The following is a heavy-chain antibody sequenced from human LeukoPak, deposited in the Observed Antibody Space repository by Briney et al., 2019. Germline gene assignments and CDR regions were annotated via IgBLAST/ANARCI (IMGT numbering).Heavy chain of an antibody. D-gene: IGHD1-26*01. J-gene: IGHJ3*02. V-gene: IGHV1-69*04. Sequence: SVKVSCKASGGTFSSYAISWVRQAPGQGLEWMGRIIPILGITNYAQKFQGRVTITADKSTSTAYMELSSLRSEDTAVYYCARAALVGATLDAFDIWGQGTMVTVSS. CDR1: GGTFSSYA. CDR2: IIPILGIT. CDR3: ARAALVGATLDAFDI.